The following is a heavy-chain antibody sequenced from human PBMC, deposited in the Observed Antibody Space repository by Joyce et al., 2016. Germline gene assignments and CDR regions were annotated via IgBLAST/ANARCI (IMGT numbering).Heavy chain of an antibody. Sequence: EVHLVQSGAEVKKPGESLRISCKASGYNLPNYWIGWVRQMPGKGLEWRGVIYPRDSETRYSPSFEGQVTFSVDKSDNTAYLQWSSLKASDTAMYYCARTLAVAGVADYWGQGTRVTVSS. J-gene: IGHJ4*02. D-gene: IGHD6-19*01. V-gene: IGHV5-51*01. CDR1: GYNLPNYW. CDR3: ARTLAVAGVADY. CDR2: IYPRDSET.